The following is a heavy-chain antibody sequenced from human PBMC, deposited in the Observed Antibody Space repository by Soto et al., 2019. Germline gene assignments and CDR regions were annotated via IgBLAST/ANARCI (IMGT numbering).Heavy chain of an antibody. CDR2: MNPNSGNT. CDR3: ARGRGSSSPLDH. Sequence: QVQLVQSGAEVKKPGASVKVSCKASGYTFSNYDINWVRQATGQGLEWMGWMNPNSGNTGYAQKFQGRVTMTKNTSTSTAYMELPSLTSEDTAVYYCARGRGSSSPLDHWGQGTLITVSS. CDR1: GYTFSNYD. V-gene: IGHV1-8*01. D-gene: IGHD6-13*01. J-gene: IGHJ1*01.